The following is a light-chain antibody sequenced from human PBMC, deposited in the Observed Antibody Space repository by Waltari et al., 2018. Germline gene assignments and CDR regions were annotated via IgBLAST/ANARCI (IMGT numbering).Light chain of an antibody. CDR1: QGVGKY. CDR2: HTA. J-gene: IGKJ1*01. Sequence: EVVLTQSPGTLSLSPGERATLSCRASQGVGKYLAWYQQRPGQAPRLLLYHTAIRATGIPDRFSGSGYGTDFSLTISRLEPEDFAVYYCQKYDLLPATFGQGTKVEIK. V-gene: IGKV3-20*01. CDR3: QKYDLLPAT.